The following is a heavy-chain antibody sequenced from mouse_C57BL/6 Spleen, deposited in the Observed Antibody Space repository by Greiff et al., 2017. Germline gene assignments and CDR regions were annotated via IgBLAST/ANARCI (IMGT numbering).Heavy chain of an antibody. CDR1: GFSLTSYG. J-gene: IGHJ1*03. CDR3: ASGPPDGYYWYFDV. V-gene: IGHV2-6*01. D-gene: IGHD2-3*01. CDR2: IWGVGST. Sequence: VKLMESGPGLVAPSQSLSITCTVSGFSLTSYGVDWVRQSPGKGLEWLGVIWGVGSTNYNSALKSRLSISKDNSTSQVFLKMNSLQTDDTAMYYCASGPPDGYYWYFDVWGTGTTVTVSS.